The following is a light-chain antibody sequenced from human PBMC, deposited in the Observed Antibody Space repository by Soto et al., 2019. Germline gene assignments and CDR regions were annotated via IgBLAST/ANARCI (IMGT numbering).Light chain of an antibody. CDR3: LQDYNFPWT. V-gene: IGKV1-6*01. CDR1: QGIRID. J-gene: IGKJ1*01. CDR2: AAS. Sequence: AIQMTHSPSXXSASVGDRVTITCRASQGIRIDLGWYQQKPGKAPKLLIYAASTLQTGVPSRFSGSGSGTDFTLTISSLQPEDFATYYCLQDYNFPWTFGQGTKVDIK.